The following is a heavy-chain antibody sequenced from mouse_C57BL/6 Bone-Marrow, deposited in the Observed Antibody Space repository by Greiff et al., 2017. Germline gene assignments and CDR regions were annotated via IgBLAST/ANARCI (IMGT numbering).Heavy chain of an antibody. CDR3: ARHEVYYGNYPYAMDY. CDR1: GYTFTEYT. J-gene: IGHJ4*01. Sequence: LEESGAELVKPGASVKLSCKASGYTFTEYTIHWVKQRSGQGLEWIGWFYPGSGSIKYNEKFKDKATLTADKSSSTVYMELSRLTSEDSAVDFCARHEVYYGNYPYAMDYWGQGTSVTVSS. D-gene: IGHD2-1*01. V-gene: IGHV1-62-2*01. CDR2: FYPGSGSI.